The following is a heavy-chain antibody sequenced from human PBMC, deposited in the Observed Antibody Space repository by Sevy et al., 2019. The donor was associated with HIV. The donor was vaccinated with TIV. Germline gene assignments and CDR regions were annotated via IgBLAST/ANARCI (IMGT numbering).Heavy chain of an antibody. J-gene: IGHJ4*02. D-gene: IGHD2-15*01. CDR1: GGSISSYY. V-gene: IGHV4-59*01. CDR2: IYYSGST. Sequence: SETLSLTYTVSGGSISSYYWSWIRQPPGKGLEWIGYIYYSGSTNYNPSLKSRVTISVDTSKNQFSLKLSSVTAADTAVYYCAREDRYCSGGSCYPLYFDYWGQGTLVTVSS. CDR3: AREDRYCSGGSCYPLYFDY.